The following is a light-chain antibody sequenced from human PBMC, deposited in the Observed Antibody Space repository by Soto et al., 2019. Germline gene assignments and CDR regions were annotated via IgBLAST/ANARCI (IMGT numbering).Light chain of an antibody. CDR2: AAS. J-gene: IGKJ1*01. V-gene: IGKV1-39*01. Sequence: DIQMTQSPSSLSESAGDRVTITCRASQAISTYLNWYQQKPGKAPKLLIYAASSLQSGVPSRFSGSGSETDFTLTISSLQPEDFATYSCQQSYITTWTFGQGTKVDIK. CDR1: QAISTY. CDR3: QQSYITTWT.